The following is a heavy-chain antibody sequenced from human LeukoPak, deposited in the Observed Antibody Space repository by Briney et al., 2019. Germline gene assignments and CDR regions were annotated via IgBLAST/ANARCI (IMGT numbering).Heavy chain of an antibody. Sequence: SETLSLTCTVSLYAMNSGYYWGWLRQSPGKGLEWIGSMHHSGSTDYHPSLRRRVTITGDTSKNHFSLKLTSLTVADTAIYYCARGGTRGTSYRFDYWGQGVLVTVSS. CDR1: LYAMNSGYY. J-gene: IGHJ4*02. V-gene: IGHV4-38-2*02. CDR2: MHHSGST. D-gene: IGHD3-10*01. CDR3: ARGGTRGTSYRFDY.